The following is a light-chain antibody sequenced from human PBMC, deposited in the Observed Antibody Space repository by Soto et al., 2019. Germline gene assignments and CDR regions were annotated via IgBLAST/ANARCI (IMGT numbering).Light chain of an antibody. CDR1: SSNIGAGYD. CDR2: GNS. J-gene: IGLJ3*02. V-gene: IGLV1-40*01. Sequence: QSVLTQPPSVSGAPGQRVTMSGTGSSSNIGAGYDVHWYQHLPETAPKLLMYGNSNRPSGVPDRFSGSKSGTSASLAITGLQAEDEADFYCQSYDSSLSAWVFGGGTKVTVL. CDR3: QSYDSSLSAWV.